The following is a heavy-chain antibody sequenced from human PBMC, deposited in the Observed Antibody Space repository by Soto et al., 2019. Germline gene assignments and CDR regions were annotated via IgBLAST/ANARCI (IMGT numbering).Heavy chain of an antibody. Sequence: PSETLSLTCTVSGDSISSGDYYWSWIRQPPGKGLEWIGCIYYSGNTYYNPSLKRRFTISVDTSKNQFSLKLSSVTAADTAVYYCATSNWFDPWGQGTLVTVSS. CDR1: GDSISSGDYY. CDR3: ATSNWFDP. V-gene: IGHV4-30-4*01. D-gene: IGHD2-2*01. J-gene: IGHJ5*02. CDR2: IYYSGNT.